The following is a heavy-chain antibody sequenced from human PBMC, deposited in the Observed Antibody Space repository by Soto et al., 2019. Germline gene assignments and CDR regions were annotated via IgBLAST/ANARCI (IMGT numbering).Heavy chain of an antibody. V-gene: IGHV1-46*01. Sequence: ASVKVSCKASGYTFTSYYMHWVRQAPGQGLEWMGLVNPSGGSTSYAQKFRGRVTMTRDTSTSTVYMDLSSLRSEDTAVYYCAREMGYCSGVSCYSWSAGWYFDLWGRGTLVTVSS. D-gene: IGHD2-15*01. CDR2: VNPSGGST. CDR1: GYTFTSYY. CDR3: AREMGYCSGVSCYSWSAGWYFDL. J-gene: IGHJ2*01.